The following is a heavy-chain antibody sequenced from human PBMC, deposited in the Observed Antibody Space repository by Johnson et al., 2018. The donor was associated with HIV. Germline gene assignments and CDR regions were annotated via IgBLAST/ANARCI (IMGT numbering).Heavy chain of an antibody. V-gene: IGHV3-30*18. Sequence: QLQPVESGGGVAHPAIPPTLSSAASGFTFPTYCMLWVRQAPGTRLEWVAVITYDGCNQYYGDSVTGRFTISRDNSKNTLYLQMNSLRAEDTAMYYCAKDDYGDLWVGAFDIWGQGTMVTVSS. J-gene: IGHJ3*02. CDR1: GFTFPTYC. D-gene: IGHD4-17*01. CDR2: ITYDGCNQ. CDR3: AKDDYGDLWVGAFDI.